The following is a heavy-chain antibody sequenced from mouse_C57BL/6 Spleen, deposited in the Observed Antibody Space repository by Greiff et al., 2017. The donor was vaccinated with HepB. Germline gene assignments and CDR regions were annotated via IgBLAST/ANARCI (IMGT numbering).Heavy chain of an antibody. V-gene: IGHV14-3*01. CDR2: IDPANGNT. CDR3: AISRYYDYDFFDY. D-gene: IGHD2-4*01. CDR1: GFNIKNTY. J-gene: IGHJ2*01. Sequence: VHVKQSVAELVRPGASVKLSCTASGFNIKNTYMHWVKQRPEQGLEWIGRIDPANGNTKYAPKFQGKATITADTSSNTAYLQHSNLTSEDTAIYYCAISRYYDYDFFDYWGQGTTLTVSS.